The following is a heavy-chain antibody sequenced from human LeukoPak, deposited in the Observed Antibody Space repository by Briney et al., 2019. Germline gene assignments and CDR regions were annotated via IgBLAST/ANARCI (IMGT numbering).Heavy chain of an antibody. J-gene: IGHJ4*02. D-gene: IGHD2-15*01. CDR3: ASGEVGVRKFYSDPFHY. Sequence: GGPQTLPCTLSGHIFPPYHVPWLRQAPGRGLEWVSTFGGDGGSTYSADSVNGQFTITRDNSENILYLQMNSLRAEDTAVYYCASGEVGVRKFYSDPFHYWGQGTLVTVSP. CDR2: FGGDGGST. V-gene: IGHV3-23*01. CDR1: GHIFPPY.